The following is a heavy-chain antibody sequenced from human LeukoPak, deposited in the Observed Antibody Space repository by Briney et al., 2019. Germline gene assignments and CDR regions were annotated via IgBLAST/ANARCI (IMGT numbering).Heavy chain of an antibody. Sequence: KSSETLSLTCTVSGGSISSYYWSWIRQPPGKGLEWIGYIYYSGSTNYNPSLKSRVTMSVDTSRSQFSLKLSSVTAADTAVYYCARSTVIGRLDPWGQGTLVTVSS. CDR2: IYYSGST. J-gene: IGHJ5*02. V-gene: IGHV4-59*08. CDR3: ARSTVIGRLDP. CDR1: GGSISSYY.